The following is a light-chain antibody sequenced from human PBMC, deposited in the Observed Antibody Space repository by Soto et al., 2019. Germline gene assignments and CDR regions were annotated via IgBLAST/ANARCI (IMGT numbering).Light chain of an antibody. Sequence: DIQLTQSPSFLSASVGDRVTITCRASQGVSSDLAWYQQKPGKAPKLLIYGASTLQSGVPSRFSSSGSGTEFTLTISSLQPEDFATYYCQQLNSYPRTFGGGTMLET. CDR1: QGVSSD. J-gene: IGKJ4*01. CDR3: QQLNSYPRT. V-gene: IGKV1-9*01. CDR2: GAS.